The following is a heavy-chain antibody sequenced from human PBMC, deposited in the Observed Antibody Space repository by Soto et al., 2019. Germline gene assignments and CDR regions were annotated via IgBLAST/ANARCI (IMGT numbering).Heavy chain of an antibody. CDR3: AADLGPAYDSNNWFDP. CDR2: VKNNGGAT. Sequence: EVQLVESGGDLVKPGGSLRLSCAASGFIFSHAWFHWVRQPPGKGLELVGRVKNNGGATDYAASVKGRFTISRDDSKDTVYLQMSSLRTEDTAIYYCAADLGPAYDSNNWFDPWGQGTPVTFSS. CDR1: GFIFSHAW. J-gene: IGHJ5*02. D-gene: IGHD2-21*01. V-gene: IGHV3-15*07.